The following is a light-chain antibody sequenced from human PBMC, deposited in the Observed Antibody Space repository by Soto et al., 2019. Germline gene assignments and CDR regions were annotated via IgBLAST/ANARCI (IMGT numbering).Light chain of an antibody. CDR2: LGS. V-gene: IGKV2-28*01. Sequence: DIVLTQSPLSLPVTPGEPAPISCRSSQSLLHSNGYNYLDWYLQRPGQSPQLLIYLGSSRASGVPDRFSGSGSGTDFTLKISRVEAEDVGVYYCMQVLQTSWTFGQGTKVEIK. CDR1: QSLLHSNGYNY. J-gene: IGKJ1*01. CDR3: MQVLQTSWT.